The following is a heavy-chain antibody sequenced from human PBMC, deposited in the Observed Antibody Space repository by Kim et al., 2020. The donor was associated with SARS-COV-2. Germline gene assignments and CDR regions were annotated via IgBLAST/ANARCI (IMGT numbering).Heavy chain of an antibody. D-gene: IGHD5-18*01. V-gene: IGHV3-53*04. J-gene: IGHJ4*02. CDR3: ARVRRDTAMVRNFYFDY. CDR1: GLAVSTKH. CDR2: LYYDDNT. Sequence: GESLTLSCAASGLAVSTKHMSWVRQAPGKGLECVSVLYYDDNTYYADSVKGRFTISRHDSKNTLFLQMNSLRPDDTAVYYCARVRRDTAMVRNFYFDYWGQGILVTVS.